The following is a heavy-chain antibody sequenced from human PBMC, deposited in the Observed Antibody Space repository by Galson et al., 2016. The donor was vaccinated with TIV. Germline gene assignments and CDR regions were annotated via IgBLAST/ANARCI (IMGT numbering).Heavy chain of an antibody. CDR2: ISGYNDNT. CDR1: GYSFINYY. J-gene: IGHJ4*02. CDR3: SRVVGTVITQKCFDF. D-gene: IGHD4-23*01. Sequence: SVKVSCKASGYSFINYYITWVRQAPGQGLEWMGWISGYNDNTNYTLKFQGRLTMTTDTYTSTSYMELRSLRSDDTAVYYCSRVVGTVITQKCFDFWGQGTPVIVSS. V-gene: IGHV1-18*01.